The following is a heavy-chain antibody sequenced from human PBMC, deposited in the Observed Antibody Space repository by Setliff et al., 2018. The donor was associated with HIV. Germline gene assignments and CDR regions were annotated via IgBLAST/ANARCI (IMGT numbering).Heavy chain of an antibody. D-gene: IGHD3-10*01. CDR1: GGDLTNHY. Sequence: PSETLSLTCAVYGGDLTNHYWSWGRQAPGKGLEWIGEITDDGSGTYNPSLKSRVTISLDTSKKQISLQLASVTAADTAVYYCARGRSCVRYRCYLYYYYYYGMDVWGRGTTVTVSS. J-gene: IGHJ6*02. CDR2: ITDDGSG. V-gene: IGHV4-34*01. CDR3: ARGRSCVRYRCYLYYYYYYGMDV.